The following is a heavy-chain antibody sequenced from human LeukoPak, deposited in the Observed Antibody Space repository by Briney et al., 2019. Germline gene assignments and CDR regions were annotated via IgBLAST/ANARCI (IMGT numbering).Heavy chain of an antibody. Sequence: GASVKVSCKASGYTFTSYGISWVRQAPGQGLEWMGWISAYNGNTNYAQKLQGRVTMTTDTSTSTAYMELRSLRSDDTAVYYCARDGSVVVPAAILDYYGMDVWGQGTTVTVSS. D-gene: IGHD2-2*02. J-gene: IGHJ6*02. CDR1: GYTFTSYG. V-gene: IGHV1-18*01. CDR3: ARDGSVVVPAAILDYYGMDV. CDR2: ISAYNGNT.